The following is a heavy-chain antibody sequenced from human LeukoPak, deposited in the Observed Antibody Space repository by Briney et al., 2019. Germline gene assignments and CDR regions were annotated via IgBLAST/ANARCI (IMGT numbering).Heavy chain of an antibody. CDR3: ARDRMGAILYFDS. CDR2: ITGSGGTT. Sequence: GGSLRLSCAASGLTVSSNYMNWVRQAPGKGLEWISAITGSGGTTYYADSVEGRFTTSRDNSKNTLYLQVNSLRAEDTAVYYCARDRMGAILYFDSWGQGTLVTVSS. V-gene: IGHV3-23*01. D-gene: IGHD1-26*01. CDR1: GLTVSSNY. J-gene: IGHJ4*02.